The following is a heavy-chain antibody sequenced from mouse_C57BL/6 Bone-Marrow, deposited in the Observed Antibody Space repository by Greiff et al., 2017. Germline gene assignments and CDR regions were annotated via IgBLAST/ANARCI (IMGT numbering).Heavy chain of an antibody. D-gene: IGHD1-1*01. V-gene: IGHV1-62-2*01. CDR2: FYPGSGSI. Sequence: QVHVKQSGAELVKPGASVKLSCKASGYTFTEYTIHWVKQRSGQGLEWIGWFYPGSGSIKYNEKFKDKDTLTADKSSSTVYMELSRLTSEDSAVYFCARHEEGNYDSRWFDYWGQGTTLTVSS. CDR3: ARHEEGNYDSRWFDY. CDR1: GYTFTEYT. J-gene: IGHJ2*01.